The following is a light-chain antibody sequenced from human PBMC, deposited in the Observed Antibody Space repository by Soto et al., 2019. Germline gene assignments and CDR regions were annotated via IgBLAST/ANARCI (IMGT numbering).Light chain of an antibody. V-gene: IGKV1-9*01. CDR2: TAS. Sequence: DIQLTQSPSFLSASVGDRVTITCRASQGISSYLVWYQQKPGKAPKLLIHTASTLQSGVPSRFSGSGSGTEFTLTISSLQPEDFATYYCQQLNSYPITFGQGTRLEIK. CDR1: QGISSY. CDR3: QQLNSYPIT. J-gene: IGKJ5*01.